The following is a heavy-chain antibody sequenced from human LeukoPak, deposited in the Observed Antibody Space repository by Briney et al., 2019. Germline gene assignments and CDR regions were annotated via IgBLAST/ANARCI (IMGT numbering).Heavy chain of an antibody. CDR2: ISSSGSTI. J-gene: IGHJ4*02. Sequence: PGGSLRLSCAASGFTFSDYYMSWIRQAPGKGLEWVSYISSSGSTIYYADSVKGRFTISRDNAKNSLYLQMNSLRAEDTAVYYCARDRYSSSWYRPSSFDYWGQGTLVTVSS. V-gene: IGHV3-11*01. D-gene: IGHD6-13*01. CDR1: GFTFSDYY. CDR3: ARDRYSSSWYRPSSFDY.